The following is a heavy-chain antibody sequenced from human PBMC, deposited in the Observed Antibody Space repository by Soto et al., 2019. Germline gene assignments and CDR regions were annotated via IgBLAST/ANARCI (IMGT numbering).Heavy chain of an antibody. CDR3: ARTQGGNDYYYYYMDV. CDR1: GFTSSRYG. D-gene: IGHD5-12*01. Sequence: PGGSLRLSCAASGFTSSRYGMIWVRQAPGKVLEWVSVISDSGDSTYDADSAKGRFTISRDNSRSTLYLQMNSLRTEDTAVFYCARTQGGNDYYYYYMDVWGKGTTVTVSS. J-gene: IGHJ6*03. CDR2: ISDSGDST. V-gene: IGHV3-23*01.